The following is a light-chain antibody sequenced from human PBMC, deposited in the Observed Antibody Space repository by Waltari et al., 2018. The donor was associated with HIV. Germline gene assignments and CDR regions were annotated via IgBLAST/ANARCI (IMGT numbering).Light chain of an antibody. CDR2: KDT. Sequence: SYELTQPPSVSVSPGHTARITCSGDALQKQYAYWYQQGPGQAPVLVIYKDTERPSGIPERFSGSSSGTTATLTIIGVQAQDEADYHCQSADSNASLWVFGGGTKLTVL. CDR3: QSADSNASLWV. CDR1: ALQKQY. V-gene: IGLV3-25*03. J-gene: IGLJ3*02.